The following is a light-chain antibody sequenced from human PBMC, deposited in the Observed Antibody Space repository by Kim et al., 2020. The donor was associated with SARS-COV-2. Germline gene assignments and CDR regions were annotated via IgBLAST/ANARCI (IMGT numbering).Light chain of an antibody. CDR3: SSYAGSNFYV. CDR1: SSDVGGYNY. J-gene: IGLJ1*01. CDR2: EVS. V-gene: IGLV2-8*01. Sequence: GQTVTTSCTGTSSDVGGYNYVSWYQQHPGKAPTLMIYEVSKRPSGVPDRFSGSKSGNTASLTVSGLQAEDEGDYYCSSYAGSNFYVFGTGTKVTVL.